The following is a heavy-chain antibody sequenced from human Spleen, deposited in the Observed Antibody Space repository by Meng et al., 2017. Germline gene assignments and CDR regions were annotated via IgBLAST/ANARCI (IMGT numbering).Heavy chain of an antibody. J-gene: IGHJ6*02. CDR2: IWYDGSNK. V-gene: IGHV3-33*01. CDR1: GYSFTSYW. Sequence: GESLKISCKGSGYSFTSYWIGWVRQAPGKGLEWVAVIWYDGSNKYYADSVKGRFTISRDNSKNTLYLQMNSLRTEDTAVYYCAREASNGFGTYYHYYYGMDVWGQGTTVTVSS. CDR3: AREASNGFGTYYHYYYGMDV. D-gene: IGHD3-10*01.